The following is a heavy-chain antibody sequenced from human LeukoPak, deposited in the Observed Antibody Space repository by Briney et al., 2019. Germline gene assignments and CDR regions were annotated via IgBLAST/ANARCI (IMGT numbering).Heavy chain of an antibody. D-gene: IGHD2-2*01. V-gene: IGHV3-23*01. CDR1: GFTFSNQG. J-gene: IGHJ4*02. CDR2: ISGSGGST. Sequence: GASLRLSCAASGFTFSNQGMSWVRQAPGKGLEGVSSISGSGGSTYYADSVKGRFTISGDNSKNTLYLQMNTLRAEDTAVYYCAPLSIPSGEFDYWGQGTLVTVSS. CDR3: APLSIPSGEFDY.